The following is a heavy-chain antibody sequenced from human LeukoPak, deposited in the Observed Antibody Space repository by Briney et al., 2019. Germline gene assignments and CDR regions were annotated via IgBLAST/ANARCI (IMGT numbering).Heavy chain of an antibody. V-gene: IGHV4-59*08. CDR2: VYYSGST. D-gene: IGHD6-19*01. CDR1: GGSIGTYY. J-gene: IGHJ5*02. CDR3: ARSRIAVAGITPWFDP. Sequence: SETLSLTCTVSGGSIGTYYWNWIRQPPGKGLEWIGYVYYSGSTNYNPSLKSRVTISVDTSKNQFSLKLSSVTAADTAVYYCARSRIAVAGITPWFDPWGQGTLVTVSS.